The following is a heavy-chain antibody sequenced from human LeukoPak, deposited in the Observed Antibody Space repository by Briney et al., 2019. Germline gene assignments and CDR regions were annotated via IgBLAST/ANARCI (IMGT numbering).Heavy chain of an antibody. CDR2: IRYDGSNK. J-gene: IGHJ6*03. CDR1: GFTFSSYS. CDR3: AKMDTAMVTGYYYYYMDV. V-gene: IGHV3-30*02. Sequence: GGSLRLSCAASGFTFSSYSMNWVRQAPGNGLEWVAFIRYDGSNKYYADSVKGRFTISRDNSKNTLYLQMNSLRAEDTAVYYCAKMDTAMVTGYYYYYMDVWGKGTTVTVSS. D-gene: IGHD5-18*01.